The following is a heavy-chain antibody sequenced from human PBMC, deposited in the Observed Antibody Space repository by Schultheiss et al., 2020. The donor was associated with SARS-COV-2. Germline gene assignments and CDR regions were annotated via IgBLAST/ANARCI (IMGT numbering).Heavy chain of an antibody. CDR1: GGSISSGGYS. D-gene: IGHD2-2*01. J-gene: IGHJ4*02. V-gene: IGHV4-30-2*01. CDR2: IYHSGST. CDR3: ARGDIVVKRALDY. Sequence: SETLSLTCAVSGGSISSGGYSWSWIRQPPGKGLEWIGYIYHSGSTYYNPSLKSRVTISVDTSKNQFSLKLSSVTAADTAVYYCARGDIVVKRALDYWGQGTLVTVSS.